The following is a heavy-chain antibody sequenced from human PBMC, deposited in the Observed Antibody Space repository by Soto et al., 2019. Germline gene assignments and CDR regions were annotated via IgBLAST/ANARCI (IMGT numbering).Heavy chain of an antibody. V-gene: IGHV1-18*01. CDR3: ARDPNVEMATSRAFDI. J-gene: IGHJ3*02. D-gene: IGHD1-1*01. Sequence: KLQGRLTMTTDTSTSTAYMELRSLRSDDTAVYYCARDPNVEMATSRAFDIWGQGTMVTVSS.